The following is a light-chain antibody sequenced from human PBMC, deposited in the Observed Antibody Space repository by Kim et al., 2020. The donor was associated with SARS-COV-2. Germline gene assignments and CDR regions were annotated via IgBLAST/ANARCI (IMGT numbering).Light chain of an antibody. V-gene: IGKV1-5*01. CDR2: DAS. CDR3: QQNNFYSWT. CDR1: QSVGKW. J-gene: IGKJ1*01. Sequence: GDRVVITCRASQSVGKWLAWYQQKPGKAPKLLIYDASTLQSGVPSRFSGTGSETEFTLTINSLQPDDLAIYYCQQNNFYSWTFGKGTKV.